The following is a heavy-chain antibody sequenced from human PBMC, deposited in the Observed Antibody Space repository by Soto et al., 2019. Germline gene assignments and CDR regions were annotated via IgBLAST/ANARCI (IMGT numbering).Heavy chain of an antibody. D-gene: IGHD4-17*01. CDR3: ARDIIPLTTDWYFDL. J-gene: IGHJ2*01. CDR1: GGSISGGVYY. CDR2: IFDSGST. Sequence: QVQLQESGPGLVKPSQTLSLTCTVSGGSISGGVYYWSWIRQPPGKGLEWIGYIFDSGSTYYNPSLKSRVTISVDTSKNQFSLRLSSVTAADTAVYYFARDIIPLTTDWYFDLWGPRTLVTVSS. V-gene: IGHV4-30-4*01.